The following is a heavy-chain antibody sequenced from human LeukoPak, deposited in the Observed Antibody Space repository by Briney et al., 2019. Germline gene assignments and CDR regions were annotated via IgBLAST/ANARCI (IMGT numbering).Heavy chain of an antibody. Sequence: ASVNVSCKASGYTFTSYDINWVRHATGQGLECRGWMNRNSGNTAYAQKSRGRVTIIRNTSKSTAYMELSSVRSEDTAVYYCARLSLLLADAFDIWGQGTMVTVSS. J-gene: IGHJ3*02. D-gene: IGHD1-26*01. CDR2: MNRNSGNT. CDR1: GYTFTSYD. V-gene: IGHV1-8*03. CDR3: ARLSLLLADAFDI.